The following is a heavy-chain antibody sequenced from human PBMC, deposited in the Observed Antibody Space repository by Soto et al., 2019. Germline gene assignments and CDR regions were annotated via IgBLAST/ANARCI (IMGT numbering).Heavy chain of an antibody. J-gene: IGHJ3*02. Sequence: SETLSLTCTVSGGSISSSSYYWGWIRQPPGKGLEWIGSIYYSGSTYYNPSLKSRVTISVDTSKNQFSLKLSSVTAADTAVYYCARLGGIVATPGAFDIWGQGTMVTVSS. CDR2: IYYSGST. CDR1: GGSISSSSYY. CDR3: ARLGGIVATPGAFDI. V-gene: IGHV4-39*01. D-gene: IGHD5-12*01.